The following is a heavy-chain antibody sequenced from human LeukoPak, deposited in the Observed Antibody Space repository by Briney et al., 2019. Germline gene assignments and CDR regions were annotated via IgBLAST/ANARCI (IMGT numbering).Heavy chain of an antibody. V-gene: IGHV3-7*01. J-gene: IGHJ6*03. CDR2: IKQDANEK. CDR3: AIAPHLDYMDV. Sequence: GGSLRLPCAASGFVFNDYWMTWVRHVPGKGLEWVATIKQDANEKYFVDSVRGRFTISRDNAQNSLNLQMDSLRAEDTAVYYCAIAPHLDYMDVWGKGTTVTVSS. CDR1: GFVFNDYW.